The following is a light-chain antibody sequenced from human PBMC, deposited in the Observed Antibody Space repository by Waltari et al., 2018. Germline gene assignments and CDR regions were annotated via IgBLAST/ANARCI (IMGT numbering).Light chain of an antibody. V-gene: IGKV2-28*01. CDR1: QSLLHSNGYNY. J-gene: IGKJ3*01. CDR2: LGS. Sequence: IVMTQSPLSLPVTPGEPASISCSPSQSLLHSNGYNYLDWFLQKPGQSPQLLIYLGSNRASGVPERFSGSGSGTDFTLTISRVDADDVGVYYCMQTLQTPFTFGPGTKVDIK. CDR3: MQTLQTPFT.